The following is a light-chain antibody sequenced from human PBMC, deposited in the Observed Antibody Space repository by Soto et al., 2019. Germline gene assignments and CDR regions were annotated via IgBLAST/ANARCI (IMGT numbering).Light chain of an antibody. CDR1: HSINTN. Sequence: EIVMTQSPATLSVSPGERATLSCRASHSINTNLAWYQQKPGQAPRLLIYGSSTRAPGIPVRFSGSGSGTDFTVTISSLQSEDSAIYYCQQYNDWPLTFGGGTKVEIK. CDR2: GSS. J-gene: IGKJ4*01. V-gene: IGKV3-15*01. CDR3: QQYNDWPLT.